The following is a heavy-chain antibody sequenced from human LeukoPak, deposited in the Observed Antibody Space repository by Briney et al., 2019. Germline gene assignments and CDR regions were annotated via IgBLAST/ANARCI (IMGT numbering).Heavy chain of an antibody. Sequence: GGSLRLSCAASGFTFNDYAIHWVRQAPGKGLEWVSGISGNSDNIGYADSVKGRFTISRDNAKNSLYLQMNSLRAEDTALYYCAKGDSSGEGDYWGQGTLVTVS. CDR3: AKGDSSGEGDY. CDR2: ISGNSDNI. J-gene: IGHJ4*02. V-gene: IGHV3-9*01. CDR1: GFTFNDYA. D-gene: IGHD6-19*01.